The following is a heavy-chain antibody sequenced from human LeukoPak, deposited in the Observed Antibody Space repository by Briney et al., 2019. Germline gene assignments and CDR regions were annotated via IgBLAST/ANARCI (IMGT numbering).Heavy chain of an antibody. CDR2: IYYSGST. Sequence: SETLSLTCTVSGVSMSSSSYYWGWLRQPPGKGLEWRGSIYYSGSTYYNPSLKCRVTISVDTSKNQFSLKLSSATVADTAAYYCARHGRLSVRTSSFDYWGQGTLVTVSS. CDR1: GVSMSSSSYY. J-gene: IGHJ4*02. CDR3: ARHGRLSVRTSSFDY. V-gene: IGHV4-39*01. D-gene: IGHD3-10*01.